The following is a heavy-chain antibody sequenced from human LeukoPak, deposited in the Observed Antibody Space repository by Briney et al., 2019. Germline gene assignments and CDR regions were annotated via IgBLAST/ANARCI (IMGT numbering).Heavy chain of an antibody. J-gene: IGHJ4*02. D-gene: IGHD3-16*01. Sequence: SETLSLTCTVSGGSVSGGSYYWSWIRQPPGKGLEWIGYIYYSGSTYYNPSLKSRVTISVDTSKNQFSLKLSSVTAADTAVYYCARVGGNYVDWGQGTLVTVSS. CDR1: GGSVSGGSYY. V-gene: IGHV4-31*03. CDR3: ARVGGNYVD. CDR2: IYYSGST.